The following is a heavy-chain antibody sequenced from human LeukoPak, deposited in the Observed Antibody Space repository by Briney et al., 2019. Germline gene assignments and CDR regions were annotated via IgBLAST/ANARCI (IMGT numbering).Heavy chain of an antibody. Sequence: GGSLRLSCAASGFKLSRNGMHWVRQAPGKGLEWVAFIRYDATKKFYGDSVRGRFTISRDDSKNTPYLQMNNLRHEDTAVYFCARDFDDVNGDYYYIPDFWGQGVLVTVSS. CDR1: GFKLSRNG. V-gene: IGHV3-30*02. CDR3: ARDFDDVNGDYYYIPDF. J-gene: IGHJ4*02. CDR2: IRYDATKK. D-gene: IGHD3-22*01.